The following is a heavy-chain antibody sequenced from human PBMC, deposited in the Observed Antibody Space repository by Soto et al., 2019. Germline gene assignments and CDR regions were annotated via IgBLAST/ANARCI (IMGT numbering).Heavy chain of an antibody. CDR3: ARDRVYSSPSGTPGY. Sequence: ASVKVSCKASGYTFTGYYMHWVRQAPGQGLEWMGWINPNSGGTNYAQKFQGRVTMTRDTSISTAYMELSRLRSDDTAVYYCARDRVYSSPSGTPGYWGQGTLVTVSS. J-gene: IGHJ4*02. V-gene: IGHV1-2*02. CDR2: INPNSGGT. CDR1: GYTFTGYY. D-gene: IGHD6-6*01.